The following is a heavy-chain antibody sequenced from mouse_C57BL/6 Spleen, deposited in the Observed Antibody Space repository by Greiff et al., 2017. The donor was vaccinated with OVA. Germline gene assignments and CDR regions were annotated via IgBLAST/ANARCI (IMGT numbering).Heavy chain of an antibody. CDR2: ISSGSSTI. CDR1: GFTFSDYG. J-gene: IGHJ1*03. V-gene: IGHV5-17*01. D-gene: IGHD1-1*01. CDR3: ARDYGSSYWYFDV. Sequence: EVKVVESGGGLVKPGGSLKLSCAASGFTFSDYGMHWVRQAPEKGLEWVAYISSGSSTIYYADTVKGRFTISRDNAKNTLFLQMTSLRSEDTAMYYCARDYGSSYWYFDVGGTGTTVTVSS.